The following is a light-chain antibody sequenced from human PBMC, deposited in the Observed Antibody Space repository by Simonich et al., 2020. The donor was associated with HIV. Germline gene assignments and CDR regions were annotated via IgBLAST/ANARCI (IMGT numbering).Light chain of an antibody. Sequence: DVVLTQSPLSLPVTLGQPASISCRSSQSLVHSAGKTDLNWFQQRPGQSPRRLIYKVSNRDSGVPDRFSGSGSGTEFTLKISRVEAEDVGVYYCMQGTHWPPITFGGGTKVEIK. J-gene: IGKJ4*01. CDR2: KVS. V-gene: IGKV2-30*02. CDR1: QSLVHSAGKTD. CDR3: MQGTHWPPIT.